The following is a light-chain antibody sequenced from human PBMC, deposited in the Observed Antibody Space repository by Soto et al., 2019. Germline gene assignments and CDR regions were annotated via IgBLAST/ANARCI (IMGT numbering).Light chain of an antibody. CDR1: SGDVGGYNF. Sequence: QSALTQPRSVSGSPGQSVTISCTGTSGDVGGYNFVSWYQQHPGKAPTLMIFDVSRRPSGVPDRFSGSKSGNTASLTISGLQADDEAGYYCCSYGGSYTWVFGGGTQLTVL. J-gene: IGLJ3*02. CDR2: DVS. V-gene: IGLV2-11*01. CDR3: CSYGGSYTWV.